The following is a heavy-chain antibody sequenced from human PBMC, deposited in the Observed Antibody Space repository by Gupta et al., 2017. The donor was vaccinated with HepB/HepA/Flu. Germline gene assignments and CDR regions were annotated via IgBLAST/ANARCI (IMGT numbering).Heavy chain of an antibody. CDR2: ISAYNGNT. V-gene: IGHV1-18*01. Sequence: QVQLVQSGAEVKKPGASVKVSCKASGYTFTTYGISWVRPAPGQGLEWMGWISAYNGNTNYAQKLQGRVTMTTDTSTSTAYMELRSLRSDDTAVYYCARGFAPSPKMVRGVSNWFDPWGQGTLVTVSS. CDR1: GYTFTTYG. CDR3: ARGFAPSPKMVRGVSNWFDP. J-gene: IGHJ5*02. D-gene: IGHD3-10*01.